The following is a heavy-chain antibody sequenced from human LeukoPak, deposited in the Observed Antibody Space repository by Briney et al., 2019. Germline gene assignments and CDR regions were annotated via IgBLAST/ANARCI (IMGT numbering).Heavy chain of an antibody. CDR2: INHSGST. D-gene: IGHD3-22*01. J-gene: IGHJ4*02. V-gene: IGHV4-39*07. CDR3: ARARGIRYYDSSGSFDY. CDR1: GASISSGDYY. Sequence: SETLSLTCTVSGASISSGDYYWSWIRQPPGKGLEWIGEINHSGSTNYNPSLKSRVTISVDTSKNQFSLKLSSVTAADTAVYYCARARGIRYYDSSGSFDYWGQGTLVTVSS.